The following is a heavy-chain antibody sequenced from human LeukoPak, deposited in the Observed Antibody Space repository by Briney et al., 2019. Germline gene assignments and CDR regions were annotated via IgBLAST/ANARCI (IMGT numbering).Heavy chain of an antibody. CDR3: ARGSSGAMAFNWFDP. CDR1: GYTFTGYY. CDR2: INPNSGGT. J-gene: IGHJ5*02. V-gene: IGHV1-2*04. Sequence: GASVKVSCKASGYTFTGYYMHWVRQAPGQGLEWMGWINPNSGGTNYAQKFRGWVTMTRDTSISTAYMELSRLRSDDTAVYYCARGSSGAMAFNWFDPWGQGTLVTVSS. D-gene: IGHD1-26*01.